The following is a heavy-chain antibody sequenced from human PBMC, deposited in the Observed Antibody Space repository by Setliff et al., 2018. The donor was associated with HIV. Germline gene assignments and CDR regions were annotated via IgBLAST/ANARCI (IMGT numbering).Heavy chain of an antibody. V-gene: IGHV1-69*10. J-gene: IGHJ6*03. CDR3: ARDGYYNSWSGYGYYYYYMDV. D-gene: IGHD3-3*01. CDR1: GGTFTNSA. CDR2: IVPILGIA. Sequence: SVKVSCKASGGTFTNSAIGWVRQAPGQGLEWMGAIVPILGIANSAQKFQGRVTITTDESTSTVYMELSSLRSEDTAAYYCARDGYYNSWSGYGYYYYYMDVWGKGTTVTVSS.